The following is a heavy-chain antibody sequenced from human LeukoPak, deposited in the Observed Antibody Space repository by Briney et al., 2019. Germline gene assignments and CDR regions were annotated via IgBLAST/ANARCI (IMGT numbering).Heavy chain of an antibody. D-gene: IGHD3-3*01. J-gene: IGHJ4*02. CDR3: ASRSNTIFGVAATFYYFDY. CDR2: IYYSGST. V-gene: IGHV4-59*01. CDR1: GGSISSYY. Sequence: SETLSLTCTVSGGSISSYYWSWIRQPPGKGLEWIGYIYYSGSTNYNPSLKSRVTISVDTSKNQFSLKLSSVTAADTAVYYCASRSNTIFGVAATFYYFDYWGQGTLVTVSS.